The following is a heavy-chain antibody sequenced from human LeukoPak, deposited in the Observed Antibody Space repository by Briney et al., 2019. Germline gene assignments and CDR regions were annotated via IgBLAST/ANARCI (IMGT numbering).Heavy chain of an antibody. D-gene: IGHD1-7*01. CDR2: ISSNGGST. CDR1: GFTLSSYA. V-gene: IGHV3-64*01. Sequence: GGSLRLSCAASGFTLSSYAMHWVRQAPGKGLEYVSAISSNGGSTYYANSVKGRFTISRDNSKNTLYLQMGSLRAEDMAVYYCAREPGTTFYYYYMDVWGKGTTVTVSS. CDR3: AREPGTTFYYYYMDV. J-gene: IGHJ6*03.